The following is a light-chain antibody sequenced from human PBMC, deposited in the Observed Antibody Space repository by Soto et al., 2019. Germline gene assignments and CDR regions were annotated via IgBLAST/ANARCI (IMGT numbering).Light chain of an antibody. Sequence: QSALTQPPSASGSPGQSFTISGPETSSDVGGYNYVSWYQQHPGKAPKLMIYEVSKWPSGVPDRFSGSKSGNTASLTVSGLQAEDEADYYCSSYAGGNNLVFGGGTKVTVL. CDR1: SSDVGGYNY. CDR3: SSYAGGNNLV. CDR2: EVS. V-gene: IGLV2-8*01. J-gene: IGLJ2*01.